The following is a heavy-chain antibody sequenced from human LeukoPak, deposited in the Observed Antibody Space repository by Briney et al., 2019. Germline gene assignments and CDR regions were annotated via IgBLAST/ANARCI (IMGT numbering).Heavy chain of an antibody. D-gene: IGHD6-6*01. V-gene: IGHV4-31*03. CDR2: IYYSGST. Sequence: SETLSLTCTVSGGSISRSGYYWSWIRQHPGKGLEWIGYIYYSGSTYYNPSLKSRVTISVDTSKNQFSLKLSSVTAADTAVYYCARDLRSSSSSGINYYGMDVWGQGTTVTVSS. CDR3: ARDLRSSSSSGINYYGMDV. J-gene: IGHJ6*02. CDR1: GGSISRSGYY.